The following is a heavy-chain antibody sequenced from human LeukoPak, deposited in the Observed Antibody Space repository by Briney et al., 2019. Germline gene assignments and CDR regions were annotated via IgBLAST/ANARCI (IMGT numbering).Heavy chain of an antibody. CDR3: ATVGGSAGSYFAS. V-gene: IGHV3-7*05. Sequence: GGSLRLSCAASGFTFTSYWMSWVRRAPGKGLEWVANIKQDGSEKYYVGSVKGRFTISRDNAKNSLYLQMNSLRAEDTAVYYCATVGGSAGSYFASWGQGTLVTVSS. J-gene: IGHJ4*02. D-gene: IGHD3-10*01. CDR1: GFTFTSYW. CDR2: IKQDGSEK.